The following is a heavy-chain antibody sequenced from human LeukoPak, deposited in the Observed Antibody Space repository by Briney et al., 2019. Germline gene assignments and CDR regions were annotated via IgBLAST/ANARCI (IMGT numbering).Heavy chain of an antibody. Sequence: PGGSLRLSCAASGFPFSSYAIHWVRQAPGNGPEWVAVISYDGRDSHHADSVKGRFTISRDNSKNTLYLQMNSLRPADTAVYFCAKDRVQIATYYFDIWGQGALVTVSS. D-gene: IGHD2/OR15-2a*01. CDR2: ISYDGRDS. CDR3: AKDRVQIATYYFDI. V-gene: IGHV3-30*04. J-gene: IGHJ4*02. CDR1: GFPFSSYA.